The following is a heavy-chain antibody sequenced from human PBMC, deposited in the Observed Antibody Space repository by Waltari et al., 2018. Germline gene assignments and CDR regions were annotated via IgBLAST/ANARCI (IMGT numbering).Heavy chain of an antibody. Sequence: EVQLLESGGGLVQPGGSLRLSCAASGFTFSSYAMSWVRQAPGKGLEWVSAISGSGGSTYYADSVKGRFTISRDNSKNTLYLQMNSLRAEDTAVYYCATADCYPDAFDIWGQGTMVTVSS. J-gene: IGHJ3*02. D-gene: IGHD2-21*02. V-gene: IGHV3-23*01. CDR3: ATADCYPDAFDI. CDR1: GFTFSSYA. CDR2: ISGSGGST.